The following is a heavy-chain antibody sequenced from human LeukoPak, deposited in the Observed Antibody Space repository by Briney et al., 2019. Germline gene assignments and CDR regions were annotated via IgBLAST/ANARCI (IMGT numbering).Heavy chain of an antibody. CDR2: ISSSSYI. CDR1: GFTFSSYS. D-gene: IGHD2-2*01. Sequence: AGGSLRLSCAASGFTFSSYSMNWVRQARAKGLEWVSSISSSSYIYYADSVKGRVTISRDNAKNSLYLQMNSLRAEDTAVYYCARPLSGYCSSTSCYRKSHAFDIWGQGTMVTVSS. V-gene: IGHV3-21*01. CDR3: ARPLSGYCSSTSCYRKSHAFDI. J-gene: IGHJ3*02.